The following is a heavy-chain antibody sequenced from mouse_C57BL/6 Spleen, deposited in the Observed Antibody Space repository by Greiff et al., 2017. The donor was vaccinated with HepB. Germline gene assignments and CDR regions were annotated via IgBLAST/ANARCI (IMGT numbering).Heavy chain of an antibody. CDR2: ISSGSSTI. V-gene: IGHV5-17*01. D-gene: IGHD1-1*01. CDR1: GFTFSDYG. J-gene: IGHJ2*01. CDR3: ARVSYYYGSSYFDY. Sequence: EVKLVESGGGLVKPGGSLKLSCAASGFTFSDYGMHWVRQAPEKGLEWVAYISSGSSTIYYADTVKGRFTISRDNAKNTLFLQMTSLRSEDTAMDYGARVSYYYGSSYFDYWGQGTTLTVSS.